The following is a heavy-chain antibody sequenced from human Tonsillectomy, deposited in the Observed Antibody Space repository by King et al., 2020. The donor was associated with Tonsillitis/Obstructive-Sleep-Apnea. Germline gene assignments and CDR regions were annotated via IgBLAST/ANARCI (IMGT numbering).Heavy chain of an antibody. CDR1: GYSFTNYW. D-gene: IGHD2-2*01. Sequence: VQLVESGAEVKKPGESLRSSCKGSGYSFTNYWISWVRQMPGKGLEWLGRIAPSDSYTNYSPSFQDHVTISAEKSISTAYLQGSSLKAADTAMYYCASAVCTTTSCYPYYFDYWGQGTLVTVSS. J-gene: IGHJ4*02. V-gene: IGHV5-10-1*01. CDR3: ASAVCTTTSCYPYYFDY. CDR2: IAPSDSYT.